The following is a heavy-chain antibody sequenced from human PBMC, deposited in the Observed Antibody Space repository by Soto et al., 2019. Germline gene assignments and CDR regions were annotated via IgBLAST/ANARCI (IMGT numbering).Heavy chain of an antibody. J-gene: IGHJ4*02. CDR2: IYYSGST. Sequence: QVQLQESGPGLVKPSQTLSLTCTVSGGSISSGGYYWSWIRQHPGKGLEWIGYIYYSGSTYYNPSLSSRVTISVDTSKNQVSLNLSAVTAADTAVYYCARDYYGSGSSFDYWGQGTLVTVSS. CDR1: GGSISSGGYY. CDR3: ARDYYGSGSSFDY. D-gene: IGHD3-10*01. V-gene: IGHV4-31*03.